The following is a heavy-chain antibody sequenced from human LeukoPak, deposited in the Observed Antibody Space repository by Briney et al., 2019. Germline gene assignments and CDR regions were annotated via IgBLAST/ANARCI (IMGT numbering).Heavy chain of an antibody. D-gene: IGHD2-15*01. CDR3: ARSGYCSGGNCYSNNAFDI. V-gene: IGHV4-31*03. CDR2: IYHTGGT. J-gene: IGHJ3*02. CDR1: GDSLSSGGYY. Sequence: SETLSLTCSVSGDSLSSGGYYWIWIRQHPGKDLDYIGYIYHTGGTYYNPSLKSRVTISVDTSNNQFSLKLNSVRAADTAVYYCARSGYCSGGNCYSNNAFDIWGQGTVVTVSS.